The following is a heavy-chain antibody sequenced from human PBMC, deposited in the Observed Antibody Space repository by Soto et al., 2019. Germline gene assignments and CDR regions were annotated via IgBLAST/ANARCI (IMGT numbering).Heavy chain of an antibody. CDR2: IYYSGST. CDR3: ACIFSGGYGYGFYYYGMDV. Sequence: SETLSLTCTVSGGSISSSIYYWGWIRQPPGKGLEWIGSIYYSGSTYYNPSLKSRVTISVDTSKNQFSLKLSSVTAADTAVYYCACIFSGGYGYGFYYYGMDVWGQGTTVTVSS. J-gene: IGHJ6*02. CDR1: GGSISSSIYY. D-gene: IGHD5-18*01. V-gene: IGHV4-39*01.